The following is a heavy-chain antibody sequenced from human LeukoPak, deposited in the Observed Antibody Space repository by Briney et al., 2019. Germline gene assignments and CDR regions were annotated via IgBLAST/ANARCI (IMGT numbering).Heavy chain of an antibody. CDR3: ARLSLWIGS. CDR2: MNPNSGNT. V-gene: IGHV1-8*01. J-gene: IGHJ5*01. CDR1: GYTFSNYD. Sequence: ASVKVSCKAAGYTFSNYDINWVRQATGQGLEWMGWMNPNSGNTGYAQKFQGRVTMTRNTSLNTAYMELSSLKSEDTAVYYCARLSLWIGSWGQGTLVTVSS.